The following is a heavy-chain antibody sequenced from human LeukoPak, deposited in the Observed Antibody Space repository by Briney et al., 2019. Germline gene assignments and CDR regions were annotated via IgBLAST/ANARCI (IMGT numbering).Heavy chain of an antibody. CDR3: ARGRRWLQPFDY. V-gene: IGHV4-34*01. J-gene: IGHJ4*02. CDR2: INHSGST. D-gene: IGHD5-24*01. CDR1: GGSFSGYY. Sequence: SETLSLTCAVYGGSFSGYYWSWIRQPPGKGLEWIGEINHSGSTNYNPSLKSRVTISVDTSKNQFSLKLSSVTAADTAVYYCARGRRWLQPFDYWDQGTLVTVSS.